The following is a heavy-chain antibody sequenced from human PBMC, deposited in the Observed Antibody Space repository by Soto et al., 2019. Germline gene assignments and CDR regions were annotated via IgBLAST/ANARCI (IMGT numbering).Heavy chain of an antibody. Sequence: QVQMVESGGGVVQPGTSLRLSCATSGFTFSTSGMHWVRQAPGKGLEWVAMISHDGSVTYYTDCVQGRFTISRETPKNTLYLQMNSLRDEDTAIYYCAKDWGSSGWYNWFDPWGQGTRVTVS. V-gene: IGHV3-30*18. CDR1: GFTFSTSG. CDR2: ISHDGSVT. CDR3: AKDWGSSGWYNWFDP. J-gene: IGHJ5*02. D-gene: IGHD6-13*01.